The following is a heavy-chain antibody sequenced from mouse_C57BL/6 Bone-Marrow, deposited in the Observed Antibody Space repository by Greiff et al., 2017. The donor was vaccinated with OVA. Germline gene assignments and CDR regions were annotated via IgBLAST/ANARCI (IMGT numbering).Heavy chain of an antibody. CDR1: GYTFTSYW. J-gene: IGHJ4*01. CDR3: ARFTTVVARYYAMDY. D-gene: IGHD1-1*01. CDR2: IDPSDSYT. Sequence: QVHVKQPGAELVKPGASVKLSCKASGYTFTSYWMQWVKQRPGQGLEWIGEIDPSDSYTNYNQKFKGKATLTVDTSSSTAYMQLSSLTSEDSAVYYCARFTTVVARYYAMDYWGQGTSVTVSS. V-gene: IGHV1-50*01.